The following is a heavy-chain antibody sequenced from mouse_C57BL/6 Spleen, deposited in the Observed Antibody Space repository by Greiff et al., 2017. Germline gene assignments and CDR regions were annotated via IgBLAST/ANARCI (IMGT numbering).Heavy chain of an antibody. V-gene: IGHV1-64*01. CDR2: IHPNSGST. J-gene: IGHJ3*01. D-gene: IGHD2-4*01. CDR3: ARSYDYDVFAY. CDR1: GYTFTSYW. Sequence: QVQLQQPGAELVKPGASVKLSCKASGYTFTSYWMHWVKQRPGQGLEWIGMIHPNSGSTNYNEKFKSKATLTVDKSSSTAYMQLSSLTSEDSAVYYCARSYDYDVFAYWGQGTVVTVSA.